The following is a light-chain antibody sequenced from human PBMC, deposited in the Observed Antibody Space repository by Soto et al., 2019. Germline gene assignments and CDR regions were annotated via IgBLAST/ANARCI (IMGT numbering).Light chain of an antibody. CDR3: QQYGSSPPIT. CDR1: QSVSSSY. J-gene: IGKJ5*01. V-gene: IGKV3-20*01. Sequence: EIVLTQSPGTLSLSPGERATLSCRASQSVSSSYLAWYQQKPGQAPRLLIYGASSRATGIPDRFSGSGSGTDFTLTISRLEPEDFAVYYCQQYGSSPPITFGQGRRPAI. CDR2: GAS.